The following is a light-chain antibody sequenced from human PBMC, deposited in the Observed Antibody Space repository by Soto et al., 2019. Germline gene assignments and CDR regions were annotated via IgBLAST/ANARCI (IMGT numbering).Light chain of an antibody. CDR2: LDRSGSY. J-gene: IGLJ3*02. V-gene: IGLV4-60*02. CDR3: ETWYSNTHKV. Sequence: QLVLTQSSSASASLGSSVKLTCILSSGHSTYIIAWHQQQPGKAPRFLMTLDRSGSYNRGSGVPDRFSGSSSGADRYLAISNLQFEDEGDYYCETWYSNTHKVFGGGTKRTVL. CDR1: SGHSTYI.